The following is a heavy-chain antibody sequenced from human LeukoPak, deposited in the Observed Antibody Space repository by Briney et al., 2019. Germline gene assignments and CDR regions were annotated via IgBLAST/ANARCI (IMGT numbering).Heavy chain of an antibody. CDR1: GFTFRSYE. CDR2: ISSSGSTL. V-gene: IGHV3-48*03. CDR3: ANGPHYYDSSGNFYHYFDY. Sequence: GGSLRLSYAPSGFTFRSYEMSLVRQAPRKGLEWVSYISSSGSTLYYADSVKARFTISRDYSKNTLFLQIHSLPAEYTAVYSCANGPHYYDSSGNFYHYFDYWGQGTLVTVSS. J-gene: IGHJ4*02. D-gene: IGHD3-22*01.